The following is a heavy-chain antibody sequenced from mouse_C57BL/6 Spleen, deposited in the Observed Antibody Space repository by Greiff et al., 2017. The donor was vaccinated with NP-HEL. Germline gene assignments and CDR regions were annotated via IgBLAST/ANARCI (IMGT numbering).Heavy chain of an antibody. CDR2: ISSGSSTI. V-gene: IGHV5-17*01. CDR3: ARRTYYYGSSYYYAMDY. Sequence: EVMLVESGGGLVKPGGSLKLSCAASGFTFSDYGMHWVRQAPEKGLEWVAYISSGSSTIYYADTVKGRFTISRDNAKNTLFLQMTSLRSEDTAMYYCARRTYYYGSSYYYAMDYWGQGTSVTVSS. J-gene: IGHJ4*01. D-gene: IGHD1-1*01. CDR1: GFTFSDYG.